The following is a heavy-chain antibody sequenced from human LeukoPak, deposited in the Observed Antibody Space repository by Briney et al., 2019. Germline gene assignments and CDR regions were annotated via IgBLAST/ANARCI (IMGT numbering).Heavy chain of an antibody. V-gene: IGHV3-23*01. CDR1: GFTFSSYA. Sequence: GGSLRLSCAASGFTFSSYAMSWVRQAPGTGLEWVSAISGSGGSTYYADSVKGRFTISRDNSQNTLYLQMNSLRAEDTAVYYCARGSPIVPDYWGQGTLVTVSS. CDR2: ISGSGGST. CDR3: ARGSPIVPDY. J-gene: IGHJ4*02. D-gene: IGHD2-2*01.